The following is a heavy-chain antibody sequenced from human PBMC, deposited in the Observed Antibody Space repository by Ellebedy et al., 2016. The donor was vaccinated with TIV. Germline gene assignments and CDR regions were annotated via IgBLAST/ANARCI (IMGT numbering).Heavy chain of an antibody. D-gene: IGHD3-9*01. J-gene: IGHJ6*02. CDR2: ITNTGHTI. CDR1: GFTFSDYY. V-gene: IGHV3-11*01. CDR3: GRAREPGYFAYYYYGMDV. Sequence: PGGSLRLSCAASGFTFSDYYMSWIRQAPGKGLEWVSYITNTGHTIYYADSVKCRFTVARDNAKNSLYLQMNSLRAEDTATYYCGRAREPGYFAYYYYGMDVWGQGTTVTVSS.